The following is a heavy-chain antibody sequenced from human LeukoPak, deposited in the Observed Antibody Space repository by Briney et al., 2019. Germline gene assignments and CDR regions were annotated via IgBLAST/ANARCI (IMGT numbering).Heavy chain of an antibody. CDR3: ARQADYGSNWLDP. V-gene: IGHV4-4*07. Sequence: SETLSLTCTVSGDSISGYYWSWIRQPAGKGLEWIGRIYTSGTTNYNTNYNPSLKSRVTMSVDTSKNQLSLKLSSVTAADTAVYYCARQADYGSNWLDPWGQGTLVTVSS. D-gene: IGHD4-17*01. CDR1: GDSISGYY. CDR2: IYTSGTT. J-gene: IGHJ5*02.